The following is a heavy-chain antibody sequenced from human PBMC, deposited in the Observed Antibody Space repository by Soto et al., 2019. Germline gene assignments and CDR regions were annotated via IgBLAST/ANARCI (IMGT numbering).Heavy chain of an antibody. J-gene: IGHJ4*02. CDR1: GGSISSAAYY. CDR3: AREYTYGSNFFEC. V-gene: IGHV4-31*03. D-gene: IGHD5-18*01. CDR2: VSHSGST. Sequence: QVRLQESGPGLVKPSQTLSLTCTVSGGSISSAAYYCSWIRQHPGKGLEWIGYVSHSGSTYYNSSLKSRVIISVDTSKNQFPLSLTSVTAADTAVYYCAREYTYGSNFFECWGQGALVTVSS.